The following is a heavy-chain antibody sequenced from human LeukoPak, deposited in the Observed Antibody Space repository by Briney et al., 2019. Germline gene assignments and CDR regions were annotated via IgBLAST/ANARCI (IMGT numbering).Heavy chain of an antibody. CDR1: GFSLSTSGVG. J-gene: IGHJ5*02. Sequence: SGPTLVNPTQTLTLTCTFSGFSLSTSGVGVGWIRQPPGKALEWLGHMYDSGSTNYNPSLKSRVTISVDTSKNHFSLKLSSVTTADTAVYYCARVHCSSTSCYGSLGLWFDPWGQGTLVTVSS. CDR3: ARVHCSSTSCYGSLGLWFDP. D-gene: IGHD2-2*01. V-gene: IGHV4-61*03. CDR2: MYDSGST.